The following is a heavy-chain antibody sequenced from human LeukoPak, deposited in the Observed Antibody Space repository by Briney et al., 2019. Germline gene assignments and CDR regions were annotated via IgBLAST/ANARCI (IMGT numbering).Heavy chain of an antibody. CDR3: ARDRNYYDSSGYYDY. J-gene: IGHJ4*02. CDR2: IWYDGSNK. CDR1: GFTFSSYG. V-gene: IGHV3-33*01. Sequence: GGSLRLSCAASGFTFSSYGMHWVRQAPGKGLEWVAVIWYDGSNKYYADSVKGRFTISRDNSKNTLYLQMNSLRAEDTAVYYCARDRNYYDSSGYYDYWGQGTLVTVSS. D-gene: IGHD3-22*01.